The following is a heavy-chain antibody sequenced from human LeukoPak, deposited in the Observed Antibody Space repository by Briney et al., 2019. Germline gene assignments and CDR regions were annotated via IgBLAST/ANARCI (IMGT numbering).Heavy chain of an antibody. CDR1: GFTFSSYS. V-gene: IGHV3-7*01. CDR2: IKEDGSEK. Sequence: PGGSLRLSCAASGFTFSSYSMNWVRQAPGKGLEWVANIKEDGSEKYYVDSVKGRFTISRDNAKNSLYLQMNSLRVEDTAMYYCTRRGWFGELFPANFWGQGTLVTVSS. J-gene: IGHJ4*02. CDR3: TRRGWFGELFPANF. D-gene: IGHD3-10*01.